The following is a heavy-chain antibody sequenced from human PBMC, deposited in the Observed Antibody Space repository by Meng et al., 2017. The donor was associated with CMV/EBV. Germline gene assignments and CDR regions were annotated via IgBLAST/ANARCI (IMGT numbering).Heavy chain of an antibody. D-gene: IGHD3-3*01. V-gene: IGHV1-2*02. CDR3: ARDLGTYDFWSGYLPNFDY. Sequence: ASVKVSCKASGYTFTGYYMHWVRQAPGQGLEWMGWINPNSGGTNYAQKFQGRVTMTRDTSTSTAYMELRSLRSDDTAVYYCARDLGTYDFWSGYLPNFDYWGQGTLVTVSS. CDR2: INPNSGGT. CDR1: GYTFTGYY. J-gene: IGHJ4*02.